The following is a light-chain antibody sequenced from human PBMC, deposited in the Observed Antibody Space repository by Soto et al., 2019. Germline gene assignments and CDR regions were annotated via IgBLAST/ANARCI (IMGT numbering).Light chain of an antibody. Sequence: ALTQPASVSGSPGQSITISCTGTSSDVAGYNYVSWYQQHPGKAPKLMIYDVSNRPSGVSNRFSGSKSGNTASLTISGLQAEDEADYYCSSYTSSSTPIFGGGTQLTVL. CDR2: DVS. J-gene: IGLJ2*01. V-gene: IGLV2-14*01. CDR3: SSYTSSSTPI. CDR1: SSDVAGYNY.